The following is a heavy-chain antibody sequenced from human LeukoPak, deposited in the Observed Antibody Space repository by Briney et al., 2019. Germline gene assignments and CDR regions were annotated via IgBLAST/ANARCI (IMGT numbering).Heavy chain of an antibody. Sequence: GGSLRLSCAASGFTFSSYSMNWVRQAPGKGLEWVSCISSSSSYIYYADSVKGRFTISRDNAKKSLYLQMNSLRAEDTAVYYCARKEGRLRGYYYGMDVWGQGTTVTVSS. CDR3: ARKEGRLRGYYYGMDV. J-gene: IGHJ6*02. CDR1: GFTFSSYS. V-gene: IGHV3-21*01. CDR2: ISSSSSYI. D-gene: IGHD3-22*01.